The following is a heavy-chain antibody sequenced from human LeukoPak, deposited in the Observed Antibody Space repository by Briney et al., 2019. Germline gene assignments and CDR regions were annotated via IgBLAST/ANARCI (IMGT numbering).Heavy chain of an antibody. J-gene: IGHJ6*02. CDR2: ISSSGSTI. CDR3: ARGLVVVTASSGADNYYYYYGMDV. CDR1: GFTFSSYE. V-gene: IGHV3-48*03. D-gene: IGHD2-21*02. Sequence: GSLRLSCAASGFTFSSYEMNWVRQAPGKGLEWVSYISSSGSTIYYADSVKGRFTISRDNAKNSLYLQMNGLRAEDTAVYYCARGLVVVTASSGADNYYYYYGMDVWGQGTTVTVSS.